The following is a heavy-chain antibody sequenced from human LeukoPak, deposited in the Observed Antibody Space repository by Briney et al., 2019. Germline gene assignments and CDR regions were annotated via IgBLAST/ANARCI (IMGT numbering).Heavy chain of an antibody. Sequence: PGGSLRLSCVASGFTFNTYWMTWVRQAPGKGLEWVSMIKQDGSDKYYVDSVKGRFTISRDNSKNTLYLQMSSLRAEDTAVYYCAKESAAAGNVPFDYWGQGTLVTVSS. V-gene: IGHV3-7*03. J-gene: IGHJ4*02. D-gene: IGHD6-13*01. CDR3: AKESAAAGNVPFDY. CDR2: IKQDGSDK. CDR1: GFTFNTYW.